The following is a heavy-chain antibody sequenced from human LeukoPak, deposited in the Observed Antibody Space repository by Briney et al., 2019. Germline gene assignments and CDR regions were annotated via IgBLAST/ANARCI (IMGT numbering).Heavy chain of an antibody. Sequence: GASLQISCKDSGYSFTSYWIGWVRQLPGKGLEWMGIIYPGDSDTRYSPSFQGQVTISADKSISTAYLQWSSLKASDTAMYYRARLERKYCSSTSCPSNWFDPWGQGTLVTVSS. D-gene: IGHD2-2*01. CDR3: ARLERKYCSSTSCPSNWFDP. CDR2: IYPGDSDT. J-gene: IGHJ5*02. CDR1: GYSFTSYW. V-gene: IGHV5-51*01.